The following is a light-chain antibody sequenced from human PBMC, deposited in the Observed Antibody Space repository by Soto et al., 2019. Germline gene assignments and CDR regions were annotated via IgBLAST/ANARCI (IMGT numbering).Light chain of an antibody. CDR1: QSISSW. Sequence: DIQMTQSPSTLSASVGDRVTITCRASQSISSWLAWYQQKPGKAPKLLIYDASSLESGVPSRFSGSGSGTEFNLTIHSLQPDDFANYYCQQYNSYQWTFGQGTKVEYK. CDR2: DAS. V-gene: IGKV1-5*01. CDR3: QQYNSYQWT. J-gene: IGKJ1*01.